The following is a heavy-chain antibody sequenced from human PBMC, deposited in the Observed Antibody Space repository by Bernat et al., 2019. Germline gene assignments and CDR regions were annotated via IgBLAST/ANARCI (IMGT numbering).Heavy chain of an antibody. CDR1: GFTFRSYA. D-gene: IGHD1-26*01. Sequence: VQLLESGGGLVQTGGSLRLSCAASGFTFRSYAMSWVRQAPGKGLEWVSAISGSGASTYYADSVKGRFTISRDNSRNTLYLQMNSLRAEDTAVYYCAKEGWEVPTKNDYWGQGTLVTVSS. CDR3: AKEGWEVPTKNDY. J-gene: IGHJ4*02. V-gene: IGHV3-23*01. CDR2: ISGSGAST.